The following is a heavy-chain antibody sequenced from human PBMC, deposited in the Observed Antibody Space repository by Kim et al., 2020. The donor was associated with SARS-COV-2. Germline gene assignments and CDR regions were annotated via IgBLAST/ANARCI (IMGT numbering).Heavy chain of an antibody. CDR2: ISSSSSYI. V-gene: IGHV3-21*04. Sequence: GGSLRLSCAASGFTFSSYSMNWVRQAPGKGLEWVSSISSSSSYIYYADSVKGRFTISRDNAKNSLYLQMNSLRAEDTAVYYCARDRGKYYYDSSGYYWANDAFDIWGQGTMVTVSS. CDR1: GFTFSSYS. CDR3: ARDRGKYYYDSSGYYWANDAFDI. D-gene: IGHD3-22*01. J-gene: IGHJ3*02.